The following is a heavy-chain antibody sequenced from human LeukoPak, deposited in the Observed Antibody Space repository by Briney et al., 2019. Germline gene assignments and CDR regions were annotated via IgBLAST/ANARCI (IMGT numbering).Heavy chain of an antibody. V-gene: IGHV1-69*04. J-gene: IGHJ4*02. CDR3: AREKAAAGTPY. CDR1: GCTFSSYA. D-gene: IGHD6-13*01. Sequence: SLKVACKASGCTFSSYAIRWLRPAPAQALEWVGRIIIILGIANYAQKFQGRVTITADKSTSTAYMELSSLRSEDTAVYYCAREKAAAGTPYWGQGTLVTVSS. CDR2: IIIILGIA.